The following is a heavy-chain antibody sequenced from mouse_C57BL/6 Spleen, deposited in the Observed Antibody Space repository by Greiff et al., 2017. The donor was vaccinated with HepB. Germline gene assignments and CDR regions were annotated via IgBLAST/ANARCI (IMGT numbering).Heavy chain of an antibody. CDR2: IYPSDSET. Sequence: VQLQQPGAELVRPGSSVKLSCKASGYTFTSYWMDWVKQRPGQGLEWIGNIYPSDSETHYNQKFKDKATLTVDKSSSTAYMQLSSLTSEDAAVYYCAKRYDYDWYFDVWGTGTTVTVSS. V-gene: IGHV1-61*01. J-gene: IGHJ1*03. D-gene: IGHD2-4*01. CDR1: GYTFTSYW. CDR3: AKRYDYDWYFDV.